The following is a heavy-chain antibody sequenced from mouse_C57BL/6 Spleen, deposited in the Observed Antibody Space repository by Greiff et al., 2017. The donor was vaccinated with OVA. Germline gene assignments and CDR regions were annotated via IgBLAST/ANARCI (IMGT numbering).Heavy chain of an antibody. J-gene: IGHJ4*01. D-gene: IGHD1-1*01. CDR2: IWSGGST. CDR1: GFSLTSYG. CDR3: ARSSHDYGSSYAMDY. V-gene: IGHV2-2*01. Sequence: VQLQQSGPGLVQPSQSLSITCTVSGFSLTSYGVHWVRQSPGKGLEWLGVIWSGGSTDYNAAFISRLSISKDNSTSQVFFKMNSLQADDTAIYYCARSSHDYGSSYAMDYWGQGTSVTVSS.